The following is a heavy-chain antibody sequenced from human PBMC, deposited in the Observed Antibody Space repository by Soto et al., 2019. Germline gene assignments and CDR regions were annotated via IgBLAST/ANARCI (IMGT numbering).Heavy chain of an antibody. CDR3: ARGEYSYGYNWFDP. D-gene: IGHD5-18*01. J-gene: IGHJ5*02. V-gene: IGHV4-4*07. Sequence: SETLSLTCTVSGGSISSYYWSWIRQPAGKGLEWIGRIYTSGSTNYNPSLKSRVTMSVDTSKNQFSLKLSSVTAADTAVYYCARGEYSYGYNWFDPCGQGTLVTVSS. CDR2: IYTSGST. CDR1: GGSISSYY.